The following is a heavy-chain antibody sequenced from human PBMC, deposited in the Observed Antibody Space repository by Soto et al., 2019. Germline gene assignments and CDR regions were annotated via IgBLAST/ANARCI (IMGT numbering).Heavy chain of an antibody. CDR3: AKDRHPDVIWTFDS. V-gene: IGHV3-23*01. J-gene: IGHJ4*02. CDR1: GFTFSTYT. D-gene: IGHD3-9*01. CDR2: ISVSGSHT. Sequence: EVQLLESGGQLVQPGGSLRLACAASGFTFSTYTMNWVRQVPGKGLEWVSGISVSGSHTYYADSVKGRFTISRDNFRSILFLQMNSLRDEDTALYYCAKDRHPDVIWTFDSWGQGTLVTVSS.